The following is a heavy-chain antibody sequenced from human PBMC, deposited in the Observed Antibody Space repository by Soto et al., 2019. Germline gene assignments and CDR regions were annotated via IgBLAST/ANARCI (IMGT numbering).Heavy chain of an antibody. CDR3: ARAMCFGGSCYLEV. Sequence: QVQLVQSGAEVKKPGSSVKVSCKASGGTFSTYTISWVRQAPGQGLEWMGRIAPIINIPDYSQKFQGRVTITADKSTTTAYMELSSLRSEDTAVYDCARAMCFGGSCYLEVWGQGSLVTVSS. CDR1: GGTFSTYT. D-gene: IGHD2-15*01. CDR2: IAPIINIP. V-gene: IGHV1-69*02. J-gene: IGHJ4*02.